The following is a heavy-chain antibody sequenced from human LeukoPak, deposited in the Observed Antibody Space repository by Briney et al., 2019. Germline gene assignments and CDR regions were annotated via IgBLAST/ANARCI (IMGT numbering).Heavy chain of an antibody. J-gene: IGHJ3*02. V-gene: IGHV1-8*01. CDR3: ARGYPAVADAFDI. Sequence: ASVNVSCKASGYTFTSYDINWVRPATGQGLEWMGWMNPNSGNTGYAQKFQGRVTMTRNTSISTAYMELSSLRSEDTAVYYCARGYPAVADAFDIWGQGTMVTVSS. CDR1: GYTFTSYD. CDR2: MNPNSGNT. D-gene: IGHD6-19*01.